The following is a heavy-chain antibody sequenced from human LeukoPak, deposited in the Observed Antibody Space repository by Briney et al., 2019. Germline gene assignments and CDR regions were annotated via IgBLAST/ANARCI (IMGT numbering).Heavy chain of an antibody. CDR1: GYTFTSYD. J-gene: IGHJ4*02. Sequence: ASVKVPCKASGYTFTSYDINWVRQATGQGLEWMGWMNPNSGNTGYAQKFQGRVTITRNTSISTAYMELSSLRSEDTAVYYCARSRGRITIFGVVIPPAYYFDYWGQGTLVTVSS. CDR2: MNPNSGNT. V-gene: IGHV1-8*03. CDR3: ARSRGRITIFGVVIPPAYYFDY. D-gene: IGHD3-3*01.